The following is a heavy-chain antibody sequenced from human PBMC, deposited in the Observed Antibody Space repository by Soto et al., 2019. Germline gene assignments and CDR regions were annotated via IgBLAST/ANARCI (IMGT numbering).Heavy chain of an antibody. CDR2: IYATRTT. CDR1: GASISGYY. CDR3: VRDGTKTLRDWFDP. Sequence: SETLSLTCTVSGASISGYYWSWIRKSAGKGLEWIGRIYATRTTDYNPSLKSRVMMSVDTSKKQFSLKLRSVTAADTAVYYCVRDGTKTLRDWFDPWGQGISVTVSS. J-gene: IGHJ5*02. V-gene: IGHV4-4*07. D-gene: IGHD1-1*01.